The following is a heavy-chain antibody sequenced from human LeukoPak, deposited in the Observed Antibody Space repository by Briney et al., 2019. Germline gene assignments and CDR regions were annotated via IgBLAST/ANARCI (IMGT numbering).Heavy chain of an antibody. CDR3: TRAHSGSYLDA. Sequence: PAETLSLTCTVSGGSFGTFYWSWIRQSAGKGLEYIGRIRRTGSTNYKAYLKSRVTMLIDTSKNQFSLTLQFVTAADTAPYFCTRAHSGSYLDAWGQGTLVTVSS. D-gene: IGHD3-22*01. CDR2: IRRTGST. J-gene: IGHJ4*02. CDR1: GGSFGTFY. V-gene: IGHV4-4*07.